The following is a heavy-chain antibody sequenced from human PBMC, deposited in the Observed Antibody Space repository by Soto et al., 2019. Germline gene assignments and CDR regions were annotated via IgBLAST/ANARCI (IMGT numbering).Heavy chain of an antibody. V-gene: IGHV3-30-3*01. J-gene: IGHJ5*02. CDR2: ISYDGSNK. Sequence: VQLVESGGGVVQPGRSLRLSCAASGFTFSSYAMHWVRQAPGKGLEWVAVISYDGSNKYYADSVKGRFTISRDNSKNTLYLQMNSLRAEDTAVYYCARSRITMVRGVTKSGDWFDPWGQGTLVTVSS. D-gene: IGHD3-10*01. CDR3: ARSRITMVRGVTKSGDWFDP. CDR1: GFTFSSYA.